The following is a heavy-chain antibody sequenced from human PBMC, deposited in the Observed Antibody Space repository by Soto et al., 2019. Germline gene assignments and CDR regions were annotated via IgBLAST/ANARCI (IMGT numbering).Heavy chain of an antibody. CDR2: INAANGYT. Sequence: QDQLVQSGAEVKKPGASVKVSCKASGYSFTSFPIHWVRQAPGQGLECMGWINAANGYTRYSQKFQGRVTITRDTPGTTACRALTSRATEGTAVYYCARGVGLDDWGQGTLITVSS. V-gene: IGHV1-3*01. CDR1: GYSFTSFP. J-gene: IGHJ4*02. CDR3: ARGVGLDD.